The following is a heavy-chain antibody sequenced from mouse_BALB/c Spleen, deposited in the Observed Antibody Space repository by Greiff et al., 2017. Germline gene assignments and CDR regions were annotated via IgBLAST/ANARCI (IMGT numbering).Heavy chain of an antibody. V-gene: IGHV5-17*02. D-gene: IGHD1-1*01. CDR3: ARSRTTVVAYYAMDY. CDR2: ISSGSSTI. Sequence: EVQGVESGGGLVQPGGSRKLSCAASGFTFSSFGMHWVRQAPEKGLEWVAYISSGSSTIYYADTVKGRFTISRDNPKNTLFLQMTSLRSEDTAMYYCARSRTTVVAYYAMDYWGQGTSVTVSS. J-gene: IGHJ4*01. CDR1: GFTFSSFG.